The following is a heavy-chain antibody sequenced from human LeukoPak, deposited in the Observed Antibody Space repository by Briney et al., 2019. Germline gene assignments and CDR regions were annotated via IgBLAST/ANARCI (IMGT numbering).Heavy chain of an antibody. V-gene: IGHV1-24*01. CDR3: ASPYDSSGHVGDDAFDI. D-gene: IGHD3-22*01. J-gene: IGHJ3*02. Sequence: ASVKVSCKVSGYTLTELSMHWVRQAPGKGLEWMGGFDPEDGETIYAQKFQGRVTMTEDTSTDTAYMELSSLRSEDTAVYYCASPYDSSGHVGDDAFDIWGQGTMVTVSS. CDR2: FDPEDGET. CDR1: GYTLTELS.